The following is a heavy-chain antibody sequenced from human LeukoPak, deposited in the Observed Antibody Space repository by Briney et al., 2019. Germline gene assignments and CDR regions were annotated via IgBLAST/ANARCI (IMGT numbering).Heavy chain of an antibody. CDR1: GGSISSYY. V-gene: IGHV4-59*01. CDR3: ATNAARPWGIFDY. CDR2: IYYSGST. Sequence: TSETLSLTCTVSGGSISSYYWSWIRQPPGKGLEWIGYIYYSGSTNYSPSLQSRVTILVDTSKNQYSLNLSSVTAADTAVYYCATNAARPWGIFDYWGQGTLVTVSS. D-gene: IGHD6-6*01. J-gene: IGHJ4*02.